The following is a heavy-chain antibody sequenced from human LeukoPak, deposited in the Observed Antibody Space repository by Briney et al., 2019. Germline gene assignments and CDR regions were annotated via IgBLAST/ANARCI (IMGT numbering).Heavy chain of an antibody. CDR2: IYYSGST. V-gene: IGHV4-59*08. J-gene: IGHJ4*02. CDR1: GGSISSYY. Sequence: SETLSLTCTVSGGSISSYYWSWIRQPPGKGLEWIGYIYYSGSTNYNPSLRSRVTISVDTSKNRFSLKLSSVTAADTAVYYCARHGGSYYDILTGYYELYYFDYWGQGTLVTVSS. CDR3: ARHGGSYYDILTGYYELYYFDY. D-gene: IGHD3-9*01.